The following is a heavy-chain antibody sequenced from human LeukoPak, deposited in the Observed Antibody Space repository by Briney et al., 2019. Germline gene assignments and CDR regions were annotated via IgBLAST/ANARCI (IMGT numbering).Heavy chain of an antibody. D-gene: IGHD3-10*01. V-gene: IGHV3-15*01. J-gene: IGHJ4*02. Sequence: GGSLRLSCAASGFTFSNAWMSWVRQAPGKGLEWVGRIKSKTDGGTTDYAAPVKGRFTISRDDSKNTLYLQMNSLKTEDTAVYYCTVGASFGEFFDYWGQGTLVTVSS. CDR2: IKSKTDGGTT. CDR1: GFTFSNAW. CDR3: TVGASFGEFFDY.